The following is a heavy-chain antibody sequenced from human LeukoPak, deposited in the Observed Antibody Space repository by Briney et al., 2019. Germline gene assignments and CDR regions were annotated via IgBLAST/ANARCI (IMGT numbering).Heavy chain of an antibody. J-gene: IGHJ4*02. Sequence: GGSLRLSCAASGFTFSSYAMNWVRQAPGKGLEWVSFMSSSGSYIYYAVSVKGRFTISRDNAKNSLYLQMNSLRAEDTAVYYCARDLTTSMAYYFDCWGQGTLVTVSS. CDR3: ARDLTTSMAYYFDC. CDR1: GFTFSSYA. V-gene: IGHV3-21*01. CDR2: MSSSGSYI. D-gene: IGHD5-18*01.